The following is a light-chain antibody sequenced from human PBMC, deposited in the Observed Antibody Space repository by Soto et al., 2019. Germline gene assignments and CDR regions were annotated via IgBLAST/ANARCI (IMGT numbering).Light chain of an antibody. Sequence: EIVLTQSPATLSVAPGERVTLSFRASQNLHSFLNWYQQRPGQAPRPLIYDGSKRATGIPARFSGSGSGTDFTLTINRLEPEDSRVYYCHPYGSLITFGQGTRLEI. CDR1: QNLHSF. CDR2: DGS. CDR3: HPYGSLIT. J-gene: IGKJ5*01. V-gene: IGKV3-11*01.